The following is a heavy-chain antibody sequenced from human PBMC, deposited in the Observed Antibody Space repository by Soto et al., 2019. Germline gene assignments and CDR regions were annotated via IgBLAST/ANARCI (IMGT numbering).Heavy chain of an antibody. CDR2: MNPNSGNT. J-gene: IGHJ4*02. Sequence: ASVKVSCKASGYTFSSYDINWVRQATGQGLEWMGWMNPNSGNTGYAQKFQGRVTMTRNTSISTAYMELSSLRSEDTAVYYCATESSGWYANDYWGQGTLVTVS. D-gene: IGHD6-19*01. V-gene: IGHV1-8*01. CDR3: ATESSGWYANDY. CDR1: GYTFSSYD.